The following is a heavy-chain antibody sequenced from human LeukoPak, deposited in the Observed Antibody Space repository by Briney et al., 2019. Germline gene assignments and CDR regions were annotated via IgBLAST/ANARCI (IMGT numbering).Heavy chain of an antibody. CDR2: ISGTGIGR. CDR3: AKGPTKSLEYFDY. D-gene: IGHD1-1*01. Sequence: GGSLRLSCAASGFTLSSHAMTWVRQAPGKGLEWVSAISGTGIGRYYADSVKGRFTVSRDTPTNTVSLQMNSLRADDTAVYYCAKGPTKSLEYFDYWGQGTLVTVSS. J-gene: IGHJ4*02. V-gene: IGHV3-23*01. CDR1: GFTLSSHA.